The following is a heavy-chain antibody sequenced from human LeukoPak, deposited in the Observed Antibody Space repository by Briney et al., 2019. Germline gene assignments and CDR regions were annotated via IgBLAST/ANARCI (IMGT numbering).Heavy chain of an antibody. V-gene: IGHV1-46*01. CDR2: INPSGTST. CDR1: GYTFTRYY. Sequence: ASVKVSCKASGYTFTRYYMHWLRQAPGQGLEWMGVINPSGTSTTYAQKFQGRVTMTRDTSTSTVYMELGSLRSEDTAVYYCVNVGLIELTGTAHWGQGTLVTVSS. D-gene: IGHD6-19*01. CDR3: VNVGLIELTGTAH. J-gene: IGHJ4*02.